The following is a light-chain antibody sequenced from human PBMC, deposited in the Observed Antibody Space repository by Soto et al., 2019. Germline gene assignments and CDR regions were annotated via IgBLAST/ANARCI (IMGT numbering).Light chain of an antibody. CDR3: QQRSNWPPIT. Sequence: EIVLTQSPATLSLSPGERATLSCRASQSVGSYLAWYQQKLGRAPRLLIYDASNRATGIPARFSGSGSGTDFTLTISSLEPEDFAVYYCQQRSNWPPITFGQGTRLEIK. V-gene: IGKV3-11*01. CDR2: DAS. J-gene: IGKJ5*01. CDR1: QSVGSY.